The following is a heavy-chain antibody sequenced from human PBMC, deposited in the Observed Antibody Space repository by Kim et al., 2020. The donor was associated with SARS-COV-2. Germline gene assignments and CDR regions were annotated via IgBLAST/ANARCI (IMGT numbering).Heavy chain of an antibody. V-gene: IGHV3-23*01. Sequence: GGSLRLSCAASGFTFSSYAMSWVRQAPGKGLEWVSAISSSGGSTYYADSVKGRFTISRDNSKNTLYLQMNSLRAEDTAVYYCANHTVGSGSPPGYWGKGTLVTVSS. D-gene: IGHD6-25*01. CDR3: ANHTVGSGSPPGY. J-gene: IGHJ4*01. CDR2: ISSSGGST. CDR1: GFTFSSYA.